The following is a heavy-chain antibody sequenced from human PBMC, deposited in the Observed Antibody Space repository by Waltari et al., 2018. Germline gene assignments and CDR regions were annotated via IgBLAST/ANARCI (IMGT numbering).Heavy chain of an antibody. J-gene: IGHJ4*02. Sequence: EVQLVQSGAEVKKPGATVKISCKVSGYTLPDYYMHWVHPAPGKGLEWMGLVDPEDGETIYAEKFQGRVTITADTSTDTAYMELSSLRSEDTAVYYCATDMLTQLLRRKGDYWGQGTLVTVSS. D-gene: IGHD2-2*01. V-gene: IGHV1-69-2*01. CDR2: VDPEDGET. CDR3: ATDMLTQLLRRKGDY. CDR1: GYTLPDYY.